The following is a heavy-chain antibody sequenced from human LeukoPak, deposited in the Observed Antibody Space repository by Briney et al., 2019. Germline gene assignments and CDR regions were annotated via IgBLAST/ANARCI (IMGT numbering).Heavy chain of an antibody. V-gene: IGHV3-7*01. J-gene: IGHJ4*02. D-gene: IGHD6-13*01. CDR3: ARDFAAAVG. Sequence: GGSLRLSCAASGFTFNNYWMRWVRQAPGKGLEWVANIKRDGSETYYADSVKGRFTISRDNAKNSVYLQMNSLRVEDTAVYYCARDFAAAVGWGQGTLVTVSS. CDR2: IKRDGSET. CDR1: GFTFNNYW.